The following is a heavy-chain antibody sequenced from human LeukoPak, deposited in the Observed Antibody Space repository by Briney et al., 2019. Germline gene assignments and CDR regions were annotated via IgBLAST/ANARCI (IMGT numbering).Heavy chain of an antibody. D-gene: IGHD3-3*01. CDR1: GYTFTSYD. CDR2: MNPNRGNT. Sequence: ASVKGSCKASGYTFTSYDINWVRQATGQGLEWMGWMNPNRGNTVYAQKFQCRVTMTRNTSISTAYMELSRLRSDDTAVYYCARDRIYDFWSGPNRFDPWGQGTLVTVSS. CDR3: ARDRIYDFWSGPNRFDP. J-gene: IGHJ5*02. V-gene: IGHV1-8*01.